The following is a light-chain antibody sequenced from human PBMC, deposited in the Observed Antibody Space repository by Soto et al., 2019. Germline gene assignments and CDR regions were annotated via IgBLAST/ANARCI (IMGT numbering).Light chain of an antibody. CDR2: DVS. CDR1: SSDVGGYNY. Sequence: QSAVTQPASVSGSPGRSITMSCTGTSSDVGGYNYVSWYQQHPGKAPKLMIYDVSNRPSGVSNRFSGSKSGNTASLTISGLQAEDEADYYCSSYTSSSPYVFGTGTKLTVL. J-gene: IGLJ1*01. CDR3: SSYTSSSPYV. V-gene: IGLV2-14*01.